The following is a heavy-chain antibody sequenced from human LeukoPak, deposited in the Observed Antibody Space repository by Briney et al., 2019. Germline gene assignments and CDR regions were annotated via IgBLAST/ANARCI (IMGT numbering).Heavy chain of an antibody. V-gene: IGHV4-34*01. J-gene: IGHJ6*03. CDR2: INHSGST. Sequence: SETLSLTCAVYGGSFSGYYWSWIRQPPGKGLEWIGEINHSGSTNYNPSLKSRVTISVDTYKNQFSLKLSSVTAADTAVYYCARENIVVVPAAIWYYYYYMDVWGKGTTVTVSS. D-gene: IGHD2-2*02. CDR1: GGSFSGYY. CDR3: ARENIVVVPAAIWYYYYYMDV.